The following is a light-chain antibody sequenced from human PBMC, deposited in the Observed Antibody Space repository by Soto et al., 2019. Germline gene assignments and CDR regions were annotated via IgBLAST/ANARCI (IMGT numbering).Light chain of an antibody. CDR3: QQYGSSPFT. J-gene: IGKJ3*01. CDR1: QSVSSSY. CDR2: GAS. V-gene: IGKV3-20*01. Sequence: ESGLTQSPGTLSMSPGERATLSCRASQSVSSSYSAWYQQKPGQAPRLLIYGASRTATGIPDRFSGSGSGTDFTLTISRLEPEDFAVYYCQQYGSSPFTVGPGTKVDIK.